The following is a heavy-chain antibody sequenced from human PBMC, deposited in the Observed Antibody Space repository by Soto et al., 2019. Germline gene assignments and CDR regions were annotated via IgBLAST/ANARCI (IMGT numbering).Heavy chain of an antibody. D-gene: IGHD2-15*01. CDR2: IYYSGST. J-gene: IGHJ6*02. Sequence: SETLSLTCTVSGGSISSGGYYWSWIRQHPGKGLEWIGYIYYSGSTYYNPSLKSRVTISVDTSKNQFSLKLSSVTAADTAVYYCARDRNGYCSGGSCYWGVWGQGTTVTVSS. CDR3: ARDRNGYCSGGSCYWGV. CDR1: GGSISSGGYY. V-gene: IGHV4-31*03.